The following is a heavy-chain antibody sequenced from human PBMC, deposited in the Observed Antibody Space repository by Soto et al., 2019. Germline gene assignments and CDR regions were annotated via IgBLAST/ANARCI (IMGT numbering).Heavy chain of an antibody. D-gene: IGHD5-18*01. CDR2: ISYDGSNK. J-gene: IGHJ4*02. CDR1: GFTFSSYA. CDR3: ASSGYSYRGNLDY. Sequence: GGSLRLSCAASGFTFSSYAMHWVRQAPGKGLEWVAVISYDGSNKYYADSVKGRFTISRDNSKNTLYLQMNSLRAEDTAGYYCASSGYSYRGNLDYWGQGTLVTVSS. V-gene: IGHV3-30-3*01.